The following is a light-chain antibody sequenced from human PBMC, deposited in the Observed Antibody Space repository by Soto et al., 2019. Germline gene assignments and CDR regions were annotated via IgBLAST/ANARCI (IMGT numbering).Light chain of an antibody. CDR2: DAS. CDR3: QQYNSYSAT. V-gene: IGKV2-28*01. J-gene: IGKJ1*01. CDR1: QSLLHSNVYNY. Sequence: DIVLTQSPLSLPVTPGEPASISCRSSQSLLHSNVYNYLDWYLKKPGKAPKLLIYDASSLESGVPSRFSGSGSGTEFTLTISSLLPDDFATDYCQQYNSYSATFGQGTKVDIK.